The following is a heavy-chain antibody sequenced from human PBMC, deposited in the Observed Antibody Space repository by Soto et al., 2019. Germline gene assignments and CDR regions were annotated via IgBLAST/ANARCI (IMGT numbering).Heavy chain of an antibody. CDR2: ITGSGGTT. D-gene: IGHD2-2*01. CDR3: AKPNLYCSSASCYDS. J-gene: IGHJ4*02. Sequence: PGGSLRLSCTASGFTFSSYAMSWVRQAPGKELEWVSVITGSGGTTHYADSVKGRFAVSRDNSKNTLYLQMSSLRAEDTALYYCAKPNLYCSSASCYDSWGQGTLVTVSS. V-gene: IGHV3-23*01. CDR1: GFTFSSYA.